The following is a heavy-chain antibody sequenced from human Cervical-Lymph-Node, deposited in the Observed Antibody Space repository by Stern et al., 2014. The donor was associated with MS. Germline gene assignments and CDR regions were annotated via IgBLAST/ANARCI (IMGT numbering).Heavy chain of an antibody. CDR2: MWSDGSNP. V-gene: IGHV3-33*01. J-gene: IGHJ4*02. D-gene: IGHD6-13*01. Sequence: QMQLVQAGGGVVQPGRSLRLSCAASGFSFSRYAMHWVRQAPGKGLEWVALMWSDGSNPYYADSVTVRFTISRDNFKNTLYLQMNSLRAEDTAVYYCASAYSSSHYYFDYWGQGTLVTVSS. CDR3: ASAYSSSHYYFDY. CDR1: GFSFSRYA.